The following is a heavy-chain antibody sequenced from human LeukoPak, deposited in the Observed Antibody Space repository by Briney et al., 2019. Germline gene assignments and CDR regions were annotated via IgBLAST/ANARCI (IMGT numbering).Heavy chain of an antibody. CDR3: ATTASRGPQSAEYFQY. CDR1: GFTFSNYD. J-gene: IGHJ1*01. Sequence: GGSLRLSCAASGFTFSNYDMNWVRQAPGKGLVWVALISFDGSIEYYAGSVKGRFTISRDNSRNALYLQMSSLRLDDTAVYYCATTASRGPQSAEYFQYWGQGTLVTVSS. V-gene: IGHV3-30*15. CDR2: ISFDGSIE.